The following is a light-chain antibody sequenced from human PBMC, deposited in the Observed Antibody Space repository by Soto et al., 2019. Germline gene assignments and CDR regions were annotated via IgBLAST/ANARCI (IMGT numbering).Light chain of an antibody. CDR2: DNI. CDR1: GTNFGAGFD. CDR3: QSYDTTLSGLV. Sequence: QSVLTQPPSVSGAPGQTVTISCIGSGTNFGAGFDVHWYQHLPGEAPKLLIYDNIHRPSGVPDRFSGSKSDTSASLAITGLQAEDEADYYCQSYDTTLSGLVFGGGTKLTVL. V-gene: IGLV1-40*01. J-gene: IGLJ3*02.